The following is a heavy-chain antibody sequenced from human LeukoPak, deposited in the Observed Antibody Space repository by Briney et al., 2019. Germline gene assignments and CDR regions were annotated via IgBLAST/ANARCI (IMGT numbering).Heavy chain of an antibody. V-gene: IGHV1-69*01. CDR2: IIPIFGTA. CDR3: ARGAGDPDYMDV. Sequence: SVKVSCKASGGTFSNYAISWVRQAPGQGLEWMGGIIPIFGTANYAQKFQGRVTITADGSTSTAYMELSSLRSDDTAMYYCARGAGDPDYMDVWGKGTTVTVSS. D-gene: IGHD7-27*01. CDR1: GGTFSNYA. J-gene: IGHJ6*03.